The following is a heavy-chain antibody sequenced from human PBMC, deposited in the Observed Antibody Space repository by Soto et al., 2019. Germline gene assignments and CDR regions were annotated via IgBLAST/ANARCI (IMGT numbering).Heavy chain of an antibody. CDR1: EFTLSSFR. D-gene: IGHD3-9*01. CDR2: MSGSSKYI. J-gene: IGHJ4*02. CDR3: ARVGNDILTGYSYYFDY. V-gene: IGHV3-21*01. Sequence: GGSLRFSCEASEFTLSSFRMTWIRQAPGRGLEWVSSMSGSSKYIYYADSVKGRFTISRDNAKNSLYLQMNSLRDEDTAVYYCARVGNDILTGYSYYFDYWGQGTLVTVSS.